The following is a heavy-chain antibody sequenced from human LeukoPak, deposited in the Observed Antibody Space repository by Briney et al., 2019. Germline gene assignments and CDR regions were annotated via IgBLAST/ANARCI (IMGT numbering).Heavy chain of an antibody. D-gene: IGHD2-21*02. CDR2: ISGDGGST. CDR1: GFTFDDYA. Sequence: PGGSLRLSCAASGFTFDDYAMHWVRQAPGKGLEWVSLISGDGGSTYYADSVKGRFTISRDNSKNSLYLQMNSLRTEDTALYYCANRVVVTVYDAFDIWGQGTMVTVSS. CDR3: ANRVVVTVYDAFDI. V-gene: IGHV3-43*02. J-gene: IGHJ3*02.